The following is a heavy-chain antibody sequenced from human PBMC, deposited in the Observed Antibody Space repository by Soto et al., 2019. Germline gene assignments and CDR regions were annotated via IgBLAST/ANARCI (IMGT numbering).Heavy chain of an antibody. J-gene: IGHJ4*02. Sequence: GGSLRLSCATSGFTFSNYAMSWVRQAPGKGLEWVSAISGGGGSTYYADSVKGRFTISRDNSKNTVYLQMNSLRAEDTAVYYCAKDSSSWPQKLDYWGQGTLVTVSS. V-gene: IGHV3-23*01. D-gene: IGHD6-13*01. CDR3: AKDSSSWPQKLDY. CDR2: ISGGGGST. CDR1: GFTFSNYA.